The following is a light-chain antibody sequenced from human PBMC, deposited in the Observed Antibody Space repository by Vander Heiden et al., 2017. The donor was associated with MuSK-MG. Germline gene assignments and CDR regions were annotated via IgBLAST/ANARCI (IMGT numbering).Light chain of an antibody. J-gene: IGKJ5*01. CDR3: HQENSSPYT. CDR2: KAS. V-gene: IGKV1-5*03. CDR1: QSISDW. Sequence: DIQMTQSPSTLSASVGDRVTFTCRASQSISDWLAWYQHKPGKAPKLLIYKASSLESGVPSRFSGSGSGTEFTLTISRLQPDDFATYYCHQENSSPYTFGQGTPLEIK.